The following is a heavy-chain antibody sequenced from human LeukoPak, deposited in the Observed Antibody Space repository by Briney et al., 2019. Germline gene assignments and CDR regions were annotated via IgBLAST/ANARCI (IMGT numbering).Heavy chain of an antibody. J-gene: IGHJ6*03. D-gene: IGHD3-9*01. CDR3: ARDPHYDILTGYQVYYYYYMDV. V-gene: IGHV1-46*01. Sequence: GASVKVSCKASGYTFTSYYMHWVRQAPGQGLEWMGLINPSGGSTSYAQKFQGRVTMTRDTSTSTVYMELSSLRSEDTAVYYCARDPHYDILTGYQVYYYYYMDVWGKGTTVTISS. CDR1: GYTFTSYY. CDR2: INPSGGST.